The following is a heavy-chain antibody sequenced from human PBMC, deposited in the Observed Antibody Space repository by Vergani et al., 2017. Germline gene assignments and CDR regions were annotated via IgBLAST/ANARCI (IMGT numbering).Heavy chain of an antibody. J-gene: IGHJ6*03. Sequence: QVQLVESGGGVVQPGRSLRLSCAASGFTFSSYGMHWVRQAPGKGLEWVAVISYDGSNKYYADSVKGRFTISRDHSKNTLYLQMNSLRAEDTAVYYCAKGGSFGNYYYYMDVWGKGTTVTVSS. CDR2: ISYDGSNK. CDR3: AKGGSFGNYYYYMDV. CDR1: GFTFSSYG. V-gene: IGHV3-30*18. D-gene: IGHD3-10*01.